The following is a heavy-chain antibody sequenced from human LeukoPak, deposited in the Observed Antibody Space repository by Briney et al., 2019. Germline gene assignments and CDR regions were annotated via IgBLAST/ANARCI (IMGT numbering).Heavy chain of an antibody. J-gene: IGHJ4*02. D-gene: IGHD6-19*01. CDR1: GFTFSSYA. CDR2: ISGSGGST. CDR3: AKDRSSGWYEIYYFDY. Sequence: PGGSLRLSCAASGFTFSSYAMSWVRQAPGKGLEWVSAISGSGGSTYYADSVKGRFTISRDNSKNTLYLQVNSLRAEDTAVYYCAKDRSSGWYEIYYFDYWGQGTLVTVSS. V-gene: IGHV3-23*01.